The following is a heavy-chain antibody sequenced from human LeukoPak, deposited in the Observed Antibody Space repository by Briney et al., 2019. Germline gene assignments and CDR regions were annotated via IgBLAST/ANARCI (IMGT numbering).Heavy chain of an antibody. CDR1: GFTFSSYG. CDR3: ARETGENAFDI. D-gene: IGHD7-27*01. J-gene: IGHJ3*02. Sequence: GGSLRLSCAASGFTFSSYGMNWVRQAPGKGLEWVSYISSSGSTIYYADSVKGRFTISRDNAKNSLYLQMNSLRAEDTAVYYCARETGENAFDIWGQRTMVTVSS. CDR2: ISSSGSTI. V-gene: IGHV3-48*04.